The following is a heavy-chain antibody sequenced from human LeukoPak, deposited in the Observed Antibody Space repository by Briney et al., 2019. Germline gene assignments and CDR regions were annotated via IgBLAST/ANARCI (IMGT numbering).Heavy chain of an antibody. J-gene: IGHJ5*02. D-gene: IGHD3-10*01. CDR2: VYYSGST. Sequence: SETLSHTCTVSGVPISNYYWNWIRQSPGKGLEWIGYVYYSGSTDYNPSLKRRVSISVDMSKNQFSLELSSVTAADTAVYYCARGGVVGTMLRGINWFDPWGQGTLVAVSS. CDR1: GVPISNYY. V-gene: IGHV4-59*01. CDR3: ARGGVVGTMLRGINWFDP.